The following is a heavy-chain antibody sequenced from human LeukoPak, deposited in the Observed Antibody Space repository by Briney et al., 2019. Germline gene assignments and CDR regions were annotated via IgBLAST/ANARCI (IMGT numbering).Heavy chain of an antibody. V-gene: IGHV3-23*01. D-gene: IGHD6-13*01. CDR2: ISAGGGSP. J-gene: IGHJ5*02. CDR1: GFTFSSYA. CDR3: AKDGGIAEAGGWFDP. Sequence: GGSLRLSCAASGFTFSSYAMSWVRQAPGKGLEWVSAISAGGGSPYYADSVKSRFSISRDNSKNTLYLQMNSLRAEDTAVYYCAKDGGIAEAGGWFDPWGQGTLVTVSS.